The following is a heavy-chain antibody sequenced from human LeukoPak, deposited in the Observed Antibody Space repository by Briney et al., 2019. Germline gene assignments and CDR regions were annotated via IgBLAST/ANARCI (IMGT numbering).Heavy chain of an antibody. V-gene: IGHV3-23*01. CDR2: ISGSGGST. CDR1: GFTFSSYA. J-gene: IGHJ4*02. Sequence: GSLRLSCAASGFTFSSYAMHWVRQAPGKGLEWVSAISGSGGSTYYADSVKGRFTISRDNSKNTLYLQMNSLRAEDTAVYYCAKDLGDFWSGIRNSGPSLFDYWGQGTLVTVSS. CDR3: AKDLGDFWSGIRNSGPSLFDY. D-gene: IGHD3-3*01.